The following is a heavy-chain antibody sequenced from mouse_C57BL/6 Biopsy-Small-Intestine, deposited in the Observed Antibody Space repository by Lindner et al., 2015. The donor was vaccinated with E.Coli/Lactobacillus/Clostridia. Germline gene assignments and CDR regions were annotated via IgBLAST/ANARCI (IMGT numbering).Heavy chain of an antibody. V-gene: IGHV10-3*01. D-gene: IGHD2-14*01. J-gene: IGHJ2*01. Sequence: VQLQESGGGLVQPKGSLKLSCAASGFTFNTYAMHWVRQAPGKGLEWIARIRSKSNNYASYYADSVKDRFTISRDDSQSMLYLQMNNLKTEDTAMYNCVRGGTSYYFDYWGQGTTLTVSS. CDR3: VRGGTSYYFDY. CDR1: GFTFNTYA. CDR2: IRSKSNNYAS.